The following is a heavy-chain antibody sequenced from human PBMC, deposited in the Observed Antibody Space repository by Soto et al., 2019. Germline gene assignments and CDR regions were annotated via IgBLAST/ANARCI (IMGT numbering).Heavy chain of an antibody. Sequence: ASVKVSCKASGYTFTGYYVHWVREAPGQGLEWMGWINPETGGTSYAQKFQGRVTLSRDTSINTAYLELSRLRFDDAAVYFCARERYQVISDGMDVWGQGTTVTVSS. J-gene: IGHJ6*02. CDR1: GYTFTGYY. CDR3: ARERYQVISDGMDV. CDR2: INPETGGT. D-gene: IGHD2-2*01. V-gene: IGHV1-2*02.